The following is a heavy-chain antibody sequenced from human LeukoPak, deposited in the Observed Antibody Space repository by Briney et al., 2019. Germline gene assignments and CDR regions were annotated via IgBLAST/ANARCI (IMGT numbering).Heavy chain of an antibody. CDR2: ISYDGSNK. V-gene: IGHV3-30-3*01. CDR1: GFTFSSYA. D-gene: IGHD3-22*01. CDR3: ARDATYYDSSGYYYGWNAFDI. Sequence: GGSLRLSCAASGFTFSSYAMRWVRQAPGKGLEWVAVISYDGSNKYYADSVKGRFTISRDNSKNTLYLQMNSLRAEDTAVYYCARDATYYDSSGYYYGWNAFDIWGQGTMVTVSS. J-gene: IGHJ3*02.